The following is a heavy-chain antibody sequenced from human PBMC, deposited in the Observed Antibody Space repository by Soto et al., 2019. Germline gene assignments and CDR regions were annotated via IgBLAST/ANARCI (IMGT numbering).Heavy chain of an antibody. CDR3: ARDRGETHWFDP. V-gene: IGHV1-69*13. Sequence: SLKGYWKGFGGTLSIYVSSWVRKAPGQGLEWMGGIIPIFGTANYAQKFQGRVTITADESTSTAYMELSSLRSEDTAVYYCARDRGETHWFDPWGQGTLVTVSS. J-gene: IGHJ5*02. D-gene: IGHD3-3*01. CDR2: IIPIFGTA. CDR1: GGTLSIYV.